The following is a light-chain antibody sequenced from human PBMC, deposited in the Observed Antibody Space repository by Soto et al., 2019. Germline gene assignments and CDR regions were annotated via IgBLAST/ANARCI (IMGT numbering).Light chain of an antibody. J-gene: IGLJ1*01. Sequence: QSALTQPPSASGSPGQSVTISCTGTSIDVGGYSYVSWYQQHPGKAPKLIISEVSKRPSGVPDRFSGSKSGNTASLTVSGLQAEDEADYYCTSHAGSNNYVFGTGTKITVL. CDR3: TSHAGSNNYV. CDR1: SIDVGGYSY. CDR2: EVS. V-gene: IGLV2-8*01.